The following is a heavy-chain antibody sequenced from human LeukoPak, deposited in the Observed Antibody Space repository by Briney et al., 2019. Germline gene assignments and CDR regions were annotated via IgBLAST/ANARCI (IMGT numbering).Heavy chain of an antibody. CDR1: GFTFSDYY. D-gene: IGHD3-3*01. J-gene: IGHJ4*02. Sequence: GGSLRLSCAASGFTFSDYYMSWMRQAPGKGLEWVSYISSGGSGVYYADSLKGRFTISRDNAKNSLYLQMNSLRAEDTAVYYCAKGPGITIFGVVDYWGQGTLVTVSS. V-gene: IGHV3-11*01. CDR3: AKGPGITIFGVVDY. CDR2: ISSGGSGV.